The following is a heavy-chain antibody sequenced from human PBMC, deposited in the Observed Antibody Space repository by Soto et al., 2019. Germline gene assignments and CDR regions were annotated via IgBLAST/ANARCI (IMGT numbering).Heavy chain of an antibody. D-gene: IGHD2-15*01. J-gene: IGHJ4*02. Sequence: QVQLVESGGGVVQPGRSLRLSCAASGFTFSSYGMHWVRQAPGKGLEWVAVISYDGSNKYYADSVKGRFTISRDNSKNTLYLQMNGLRAEDTAVYYCANEPEDDYGDYWGQGTLVTVSS. V-gene: IGHV3-30*18. CDR1: GFTFSSYG. CDR3: ANEPEDDYGDY. CDR2: ISYDGSNK.